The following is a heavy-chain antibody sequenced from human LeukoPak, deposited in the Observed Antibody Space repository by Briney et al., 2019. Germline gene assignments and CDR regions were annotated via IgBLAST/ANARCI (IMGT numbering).Heavy chain of an antibody. Sequence: GGSLRLSCAASGFTFSSYEMNWVRQAPGKGLEWVSYISSSGSTIYYADSVKGRFTISRDNAKNSLYLQMNSLRAEDTAVYYCARGGLYYDSSDYYHWGQGTLVTVSS. CDR1: GFTFSSYE. CDR3: ARGGLYYDSSDYYH. D-gene: IGHD3-22*01. CDR2: ISSSGSTI. J-gene: IGHJ4*02. V-gene: IGHV3-48*03.